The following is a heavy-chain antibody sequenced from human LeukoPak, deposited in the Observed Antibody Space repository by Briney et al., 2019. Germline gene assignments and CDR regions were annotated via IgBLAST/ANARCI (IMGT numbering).Heavy chain of an antibody. V-gene: IGHV1-24*01. J-gene: IGHJ4*02. CDR2: FDPEDGET. D-gene: IGHD3-22*01. Sequence: ASVKVSCKASGGTFSSYAISWVRQAPGQGLEWMGGFDPEDGETIYAQKFQGRVTMTEDTSTDTAYMELSSLRSEDTAVYYCATGYYDSSGYYSPDYWGQGTLVTVSS. CDR3: ATGYYDSSGYYSPDY. CDR1: GGTFSSYA.